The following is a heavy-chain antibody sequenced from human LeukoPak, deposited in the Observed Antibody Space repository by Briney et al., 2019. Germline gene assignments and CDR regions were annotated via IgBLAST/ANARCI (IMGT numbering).Heavy chain of an antibody. CDR1: GFNLSSYG. J-gene: IGHJ6*02. Sequence: GRSLRLSCAASGFNLSSYGMHWVRQAPGKGLEWVAVIWYDGSNKYYADSVKGRFTISRDNSKNTLYLQMNSLRAEDTAVYYCARDFVKASSGWYEGMDVWGQGTTVTVSS. CDR2: IWYDGSNK. D-gene: IGHD6-19*01. V-gene: IGHV3-33*01. CDR3: ARDFVKASSGWYEGMDV.